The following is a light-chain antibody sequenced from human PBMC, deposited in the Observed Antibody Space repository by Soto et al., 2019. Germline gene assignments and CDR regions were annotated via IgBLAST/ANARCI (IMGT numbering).Light chain of an antibody. Sequence: EIVLTQSPATLSLSPGERATLSCRASQSVYSNFAWYQQKPGQAPRLLIYDASNRATGIPARFSGSGSGTDFTLTSSSLEPEEFAVYYWQQRITSLTFGGGTKVESK. CDR1: QSVYSN. J-gene: IGKJ4*01. CDR2: DAS. CDR3: QQRITSLT. V-gene: IGKV3-11*01.